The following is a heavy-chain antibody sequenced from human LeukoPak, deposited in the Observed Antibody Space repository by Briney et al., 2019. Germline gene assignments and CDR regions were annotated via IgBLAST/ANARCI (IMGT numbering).Heavy chain of an antibody. CDR1: AYTFTGYY. D-gene: IGHD3-9*01. CDR3: ARVPMYYDILTGYYTLFDY. J-gene: IGHJ4*02. CDR2: INPNSGGT. Sequence: ASVKISCKASAYTFTGYYMHWVRQDPGQGLEWMGWINPNSGGTNYEHKSQGRVTMTRGTSISTAYMELSRLRSEDTAVYDCARVPMYYDILTGYYTLFDYWGQGTLVTVSS. V-gene: IGHV1-2*02.